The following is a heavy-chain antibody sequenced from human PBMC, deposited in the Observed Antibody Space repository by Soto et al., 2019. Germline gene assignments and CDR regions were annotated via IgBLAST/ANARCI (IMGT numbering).Heavy chain of an antibody. CDR3: ARVRFGYGSGSFYYGMDV. Sequence: SVKISCKASGGTFSSYAISWVRQAPGQGLEWMGGIIPIFGTANYAQKFQGRVTITADESTSTAYMELSSLRSEDTAAYYCARVRFGYGSGSFYYGMDVWGQGTTVTVS. CDR1: GGTFSSYA. D-gene: IGHD3-10*01. J-gene: IGHJ6*02. V-gene: IGHV1-69*13. CDR2: IIPIFGTA.